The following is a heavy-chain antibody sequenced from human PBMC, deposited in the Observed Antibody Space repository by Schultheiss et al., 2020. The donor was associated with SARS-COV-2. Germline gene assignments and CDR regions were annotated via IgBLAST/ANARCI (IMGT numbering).Heavy chain of an antibody. CDR1: GFTFSSYG. D-gene: IGHD5-12*01. CDR2: ISYDGSNK. CDR3: TRSLSQLPLIWFDP. V-gene: IGHV3-30*19. Sequence: GGSLRLSCAASGFTFSSYGMHWVRQAPGKGLEWVAVISYDGSNKYYADSVKGRFTISRDNSKNTLYLQMNSLRAEDTAVYYCTRSLSQLPLIWFDPWGQGTLVTVSS. J-gene: IGHJ5*02.